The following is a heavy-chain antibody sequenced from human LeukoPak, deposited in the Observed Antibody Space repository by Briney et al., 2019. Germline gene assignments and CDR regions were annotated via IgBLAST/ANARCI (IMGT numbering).Heavy chain of an antibody. V-gene: IGHV3-15*01. CDR2: IKSKTDGGTT. CDR1: GFTFSNAW. CDR3: TTALVGATAPRYFDY. D-gene: IGHD1-26*01. J-gene: IGHJ4*02. Sequence: GGSLRLSCAASGFTFSNAWMSWVRQAPGKGLEWVGRIKSKTDGGTTDYAAPVKGRFTISRDDSKNTLYLQMNSLKTEDTAVYYCTTALVGATAPRYFDYWGQGTLVTVSS.